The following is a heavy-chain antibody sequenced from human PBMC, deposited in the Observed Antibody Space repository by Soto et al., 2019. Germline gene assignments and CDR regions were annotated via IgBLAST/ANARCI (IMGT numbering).Heavy chain of an antibody. CDR1: GGAFTSYS. J-gene: IGHJ4*02. CDR2: IIPMSGTT. V-gene: IGHV1-69*12. Sequence: QVHLVQSGAEVKKPGSSVKVSCKASGGAFTSYSFHWVRQAPGQGLEWMGGIIPMSGTTNYALKFQGRVTMTADVPTNTAYIELSSLRSEDTAICYCARDNTGLDYWGQGTLVTVSS. CDR3: ARDNTGLDY. D-gene: IGHD1-1*01.